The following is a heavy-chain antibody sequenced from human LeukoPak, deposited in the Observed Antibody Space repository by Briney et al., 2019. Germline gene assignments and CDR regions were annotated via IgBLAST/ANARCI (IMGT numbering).Heavy chain of an antibody. J-gene: IGHJ4*02. CDR1: GGSFSGYY. CDR2: INHSGST. D-gene: IGHD1-26*01. V-gene: IGHV4-34*01. Sequence: PSETLSLTCAVYGGSFSGYYWSWIRQPPGKGLEWIGEINHSGSTNYNPSLKSRVTISVDTSKNQFSLKLSSVTAADTAVYYCAKSGSYNYFDYWGQGTLVTVSS. CDR3: AKSGSYNYFDY.